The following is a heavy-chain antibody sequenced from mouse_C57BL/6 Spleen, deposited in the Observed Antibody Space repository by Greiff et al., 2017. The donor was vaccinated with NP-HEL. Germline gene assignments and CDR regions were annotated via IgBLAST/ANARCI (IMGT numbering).Heavy chain of an antibody. Sequence: EVQRVESGGGLVKPGGSLKLSCAASGFTFSDYGMHWVRQAPEKGLEWVAYISSGSSTIYYADTVKGRFTISRDNAKNTLFLQMTRLRSEDTAMYYCARPGDGYYGYFDVWGTGTTVTVSS. D-gene: IGHD2-3*01. CDR1: GFTFSDYG. V-gene: IGHV5-17*01. CDR3: ARPGDGYYGYFDV. CDR2: ISSGSSTI. J-gene: IGHJ1*03.